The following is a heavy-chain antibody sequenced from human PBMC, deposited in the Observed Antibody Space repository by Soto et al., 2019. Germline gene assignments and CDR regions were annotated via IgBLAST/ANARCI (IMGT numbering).Heavy chain of an antibody. J-gene: IGHJ6*03. CDR2: IYYSGST. CDR3: AGEDYSNYYMDV. D-gene: IGHD4-4*01. CDR1: GGSISSSSYY. Sequence: SETLSLTCTVSGGSISSSSYYWSWIRQPPGKGLEWIGYIYYSGSTNYNPSLKSRVTISVDTSKNQFSLKLSSVTAADTAVYYCAGEDYSNYYMDVWGKGTTVTVSS. V-gene: IGHV4-61*01.